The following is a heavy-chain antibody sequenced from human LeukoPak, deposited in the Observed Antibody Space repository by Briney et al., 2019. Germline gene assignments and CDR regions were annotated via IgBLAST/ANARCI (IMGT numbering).Heavy chain of an antibody. V-gene: IGHV3-7*03. Sequence: GGSLRLSCAASGFTFNNAWMSWVRQAPGKGLGWVANIKVDGSEKYYLDSVKGRFTISRDNAKNSVYLQVNSLRTEDTAVYYCARKTGMTGEAFDYWGQGTLVTVSS. D-gene: IGHD1-1*01. CDR3: ARKTGMTGEAFDY. CDR2: IKVDGSEK. CDR1: GFTFNNAW. J-gene: IGHJ4*02.